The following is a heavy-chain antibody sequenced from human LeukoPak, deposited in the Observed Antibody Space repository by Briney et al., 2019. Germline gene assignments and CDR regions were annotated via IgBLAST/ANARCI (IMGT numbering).Heavy chain of an antibody. CDR3: ARDYYSSGWYAFDY. J-gene: IGHJ4*02. CDR2: INSDETST. D-gene: IGHD6-19*01. Sequence: GGSLRLSCTASGFAFSSYRMNWVRQAPGKGLVWLSRINSDETSTAYADSVKGRFTISRDNAKNTLYLQMNSLRAEDTAVYYCARDYYSSGWYAFDYWGQGTLVTVSS. CDR1: GFAFSSYR. V-gene: IGHV3-74*01.